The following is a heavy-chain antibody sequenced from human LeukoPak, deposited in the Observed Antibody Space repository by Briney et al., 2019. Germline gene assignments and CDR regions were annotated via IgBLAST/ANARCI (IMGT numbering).Heavy chain of an antibody. V-gene: IGHV4-31*03. D-gene: IGHD4-17*01. CDR3: ARGMTTVTSYNWFDP. CDR1: GGSISSGDYY. Sequence: PSETLSLTCTVSGGSISSGDYYWSRIRQHPGKGLEWIGYIYYSGSTYYNPSLKSRVTISVDTSKNQFSLKLSSVTAADTAVYYCARGMTTVTSYNWFDPWGQGTLVIVSS. CDR2: IYYSGST. J-gene: IGHJ5*02.